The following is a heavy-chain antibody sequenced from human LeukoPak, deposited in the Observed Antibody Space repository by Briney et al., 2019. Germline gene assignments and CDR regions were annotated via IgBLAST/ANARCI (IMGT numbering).Heavy chain of an antibody. J-gene: IGHJ3*01. CDR2: IRYDGNDH. CDR3: ARWGIVGHDAFDL. CDR1: GFTFSRYG. D-gene: IGHD1-26*01. V-gene: IGHV3-33*01. Sequence: GGSLRFSCAGSGFTFSRYGMHWVRQAPGKGLEWVALIRYDGNDHWYGDSAKGRFTISRDNSKDTVYLQMDSLRDEDTAVYYCARWGIVGHDAFDLWGQGTMVTVSS.